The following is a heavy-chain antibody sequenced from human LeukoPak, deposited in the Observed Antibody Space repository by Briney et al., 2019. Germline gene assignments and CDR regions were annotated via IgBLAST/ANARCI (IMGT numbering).Heavy chain of an antibody. CDR1: GYTLTELS. Sequence: GASVKVSCKVSGYTLTELSMHWVRQAPGKGLEWMGGFDPEDGETIYAQKLQGRVTMTTDTSTSTAYMELRSLRSDDTAVYYCARSYYYDSSGYYYAGSPIPDYWGQGTLVTVSS. D-gene: IGHD3-22*01. V-gene: IGHV1-24*01. J-gene: IGHJ4*02. CDR2: FDPEDGET. CDR3: ARSYYYDSSGYYYAGSPIPDY.